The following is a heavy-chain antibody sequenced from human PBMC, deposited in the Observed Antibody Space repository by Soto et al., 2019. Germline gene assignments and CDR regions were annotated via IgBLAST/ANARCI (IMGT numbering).Heavy chain of an antibody. V-gene: IGHV1-8*01. D-gene: IGHD3-10*01. CDR2: MNPNSGNT. Sequence: ASVKVSGKASGYTFTSYDINWVRQATGQGLEWMGWMNPNSGNTGYAQKFQGRVTMTRNTSISTAYMELSSLRSEDTAVYYCARLLWFGEFYYYGMDVWGQGTTVTVS. CDR3: ARLLWFGEFYYYGMDV. J-gene: IGHJ6*02. CDR1: GYTFTSYD.